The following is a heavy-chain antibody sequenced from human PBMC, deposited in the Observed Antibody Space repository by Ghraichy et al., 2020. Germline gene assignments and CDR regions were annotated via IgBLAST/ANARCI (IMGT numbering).Heavy chain of an antibody. CDR1: EFSFTTYW. CDR3: VRGGSPEYDTFYNYNGMDV. CDR2: IKEDGSVQ. J-gene: IGHJ6*02. V-gene: IGHV3-7*03. D-gene: IGHD1-1*01. Sequence: GGSLRLSCVASEFSFTTYWMSWVRQAPGKGLEWVASIKEDGSVQIYVDSVKGRFTISRDNDINSLYLEMSSLRAEDTAVYYCVRGGSPEYDTFYNYNGMDVWGQGTTVTVSS.